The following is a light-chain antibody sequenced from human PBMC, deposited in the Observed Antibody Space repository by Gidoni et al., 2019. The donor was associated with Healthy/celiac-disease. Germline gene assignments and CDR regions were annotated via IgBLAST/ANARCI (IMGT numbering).Light chain of an antibody. Sequence: QSALTQPASVSGSPGQSITISCTGTSRDVGGYNYVSWYQQHPGKAPKLMIYEVSNRPSGVSNRFSGSKSGNTASLTISGLLAEDEADYYCSSYTSSSTLGFGGGTKLTVL. V-gene: IGLV2-14*01. J-gene: IGLJ2*01. CDR2: EVS. CDR1: SRDVGGYNY. CDR3: SSYTSSSTLG.